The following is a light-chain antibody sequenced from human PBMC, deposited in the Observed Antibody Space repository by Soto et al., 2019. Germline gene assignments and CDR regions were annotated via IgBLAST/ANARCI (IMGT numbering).Light chain of an antibody. CDR1: QSVSSSY. Sequence: IVLTQSPGTLSLSPGEIETLSCRASQSVSSSYLAWYQQKPGQAPRLLIYGASSRATGIPDRFSGSGSGTDFTLTISRLELEDFGVYYCQRYGSSPPWTFGQVTKVDIK. CDR2: GAS. CDR3: QRYGSSPPWT. V-gene: IGKV3-20*01. J-gene: IGKJ1*01.